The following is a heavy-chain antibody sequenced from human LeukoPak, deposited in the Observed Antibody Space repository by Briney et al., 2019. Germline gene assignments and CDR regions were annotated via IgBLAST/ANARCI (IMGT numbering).Heavy chain of an antibody. CDR2: INPNSGGT. V-gene: IGHV1-2*02. D-gene: IGHD2-8*01. CDR1: GYTFTGYY. CDR3: AREATYGNDAFDI. J-gene: IGHJ3*02. Sequence: ASVKVSCKASGYTFTGYYMHWVRQAPGQGLEWMGWINPNSGGTNYAQKFQGRVTMTRDTSISTAYMELSRLRSDDTAVYYCAREATYGNDAFDIWGQGTIITVSS.